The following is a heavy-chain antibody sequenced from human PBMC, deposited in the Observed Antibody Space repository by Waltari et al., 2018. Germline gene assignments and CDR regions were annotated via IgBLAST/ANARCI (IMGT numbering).Heavy chain of an antibody. CDR3: AKRSRIQLWFFDS. J-gene: IGHJ4*02. Sequence: EVLLVHSGGGLVKPGGSLTPSCAASGFTFRHFGMTWGRHAPGKGLEWIERITGSGAATSIADSVKGRFTVSRDNSNDTLYLHMDRLRVDDTAVYYCAKRSRIQLWFFDSWGQGTLVSVS. D-gene: IGHD5-18*01. CDR2: ITGSGAAT. V-gene: IGHV3-23*04. CDR1: GFTFRHFG.